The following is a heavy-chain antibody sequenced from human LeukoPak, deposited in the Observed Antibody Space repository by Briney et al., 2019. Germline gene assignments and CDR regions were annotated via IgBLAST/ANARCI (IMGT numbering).Heavy chain of an antibody. D-gene: IGHD6-6*01. CDR1: GFTFSSYG. CDR2: ITSSSSYI. CDR3: ARSYSSSRGTFDY. V-gene: IGHV3-21*01. Sequence: GGSLRLSCAASGFTFSSYGMNWVRQAPGKGLEWVSSITSSSSYIYYADSVKGRFTISRDNAKDSLYLQMNSLRAEDTAVYYCARSYSSSRGTFDYWGQGTLVTVSS. J-gene: IGHJ4*02.